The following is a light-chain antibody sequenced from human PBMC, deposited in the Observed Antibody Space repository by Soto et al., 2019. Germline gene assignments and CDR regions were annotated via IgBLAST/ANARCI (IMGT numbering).Light chain of an antibody. CDR3: QQYGSSPT. J-gene: IGKJ5*01. CDR2: GAS. V-gene: IGKV3-20*01. CDR1: QNIYSN. Sequence: EIVMTQSPATLSFSPGERAALSCRASQNIYSNIAWYQQKPGQAPRLLIYGASSRATGIPDRFSGSGSGTDFPLTISRLEPEDFAVYYCQQYGSSPTFGQGTRLEIK.